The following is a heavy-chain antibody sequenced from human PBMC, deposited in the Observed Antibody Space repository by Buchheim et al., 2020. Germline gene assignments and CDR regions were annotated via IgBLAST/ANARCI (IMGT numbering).Heavy chain of an antibody. V-gene: IGHV3-30*02. D-gene: IGHD6-19*01. J-gene: IGHJ6*02. Sequence: QVQLVESGGAVVQAGRSLRLACAASGFSFSNYAMHWVRQAPGQGLEWVAYIWFDGSNKYYADSVKGRFTISRDNSKNTLYLQMNSLRADDTAVYYCAQVPVAGTLLREYGMDVWGQGTT. CDR3: AQVPVAGTLLREYGMDV. CDR1: GFSFSNYA. CDR2: IWFDGSNK.